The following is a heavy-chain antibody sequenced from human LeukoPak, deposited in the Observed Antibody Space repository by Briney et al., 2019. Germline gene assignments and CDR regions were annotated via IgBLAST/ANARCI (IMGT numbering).Heavy chain of an antibody. CDR1: GFTFSSRYA. D-gene: IGHD5-12*01. CDR2: MSGSGRST. V-gene: IGHV3-23*01. CDR3: AKNKFTSGYVLDY. Sequence: GSLRLSCAVSGFTFSSRYAMTWVRQAPGKGLEWVSTMSGSGRSTYYADYVKGRFTISRDESKNTLYLQMNSLRVEDTAVYYCAKNKFTSGYVLDYWGQGTLVTVSS. J-gene: IGHJ4*02.